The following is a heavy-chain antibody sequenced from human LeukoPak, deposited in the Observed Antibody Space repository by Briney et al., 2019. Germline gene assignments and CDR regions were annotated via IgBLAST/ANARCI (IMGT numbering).Heavy chain of an antibody. J-gene: IGHJ4*02. CDR3: ARGGSYSSSHRGLDY. V-gene: IGHV4-39*01. CDR1: GGSISSSSYY. D-gene: IGHD6-13*01. Sequence: SETLSLTCTVSGGSISSSSYYWGWIRQPPGKGLEWIGSIYYSGSTYYSPSLKSRVTISVDTSKNQFSLKLSSVTAADTAVYYCARGGSYSSSHRGLDYWGQGTLVTVSS. CDR2: IYYSGST.